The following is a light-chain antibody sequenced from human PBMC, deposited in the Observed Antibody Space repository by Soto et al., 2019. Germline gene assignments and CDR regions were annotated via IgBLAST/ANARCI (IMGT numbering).Light chain of an antibody. V-gene: IGLV2-14*01. Sequence: QSALTQPASVSGSPGQSITISCTGTSSDVGGYNYVSWYQQHPGKAPKLMIYEVNNRPSGVSNRFPGSKSGNTASLTISGLQAEDEADYYCSSYSRSSSYVFGTGTKVTVL. CDR3: SSYSRSSSYV. J-gene: IGLJ1*01. CDR1: SSDVGGYNY. CDR2: EVN.